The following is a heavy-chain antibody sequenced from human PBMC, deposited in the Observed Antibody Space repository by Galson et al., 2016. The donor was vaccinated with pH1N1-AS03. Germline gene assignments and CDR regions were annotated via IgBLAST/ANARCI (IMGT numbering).Heavy chain of an antibody. V-gene: IGHV3-21*04. CDR2: ISTTSSSI. CDR3: ARDSMVLRGILRY. J-gene: IGHJ1*01. Sequence: SLRLSCAASGFPFSGYSMNWVRQAPGKGLEWVSFISTTSSSIYYADSVKGRFTISRDNFKNSVYLHLDNLRAEDTADYHCARDSMVLRGILRYWGQGTRVTVS. CDR1: GFPFSGYS. D-gene: IGHD3-10*01.